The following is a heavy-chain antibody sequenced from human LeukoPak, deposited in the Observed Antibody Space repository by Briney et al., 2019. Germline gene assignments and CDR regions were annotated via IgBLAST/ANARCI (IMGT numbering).Heavy chain of an antibody. V-gene: IGHV3-48*02. CDR2: ISSSSSTI. CDR1: GFTFSSYW. Sequence: QPGGSLRLSCAASGFTFSSYWMSWVRQAPGKGLEWVSYISSSSSTIYYADSVKGRFTISRDNAKNSLYLQMNSLRDEDTAVYYCARGTTYYDFWSGYETGAFDIWGQGTMVTVSS. CDR3: ARGTTYYDFWSGYETGAFDI. J-gene: IGHJ3*02. D-gene: IGHD3-3*01.